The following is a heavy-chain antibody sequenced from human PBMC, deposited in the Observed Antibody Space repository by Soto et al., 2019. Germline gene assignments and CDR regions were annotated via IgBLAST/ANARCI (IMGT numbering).Heavy chain of an antibody. CDR1: GDSVSSDSAA. CDR2: TYYRSKWYN. V-gene: IGHV6-1*01. D-gene: IGHD6-13*01. Sequence: SQTLSLTCAISGDSVSSDSAAWNWIRQSPSRGLEWLGRTYYRSKWYNDYAVSVKRRITINPDTSKNQFSLQLNSVTPEDTAVYRCSRGGGSCSTYYYYGTGVLGQGHTVT. J-gene: IGHJ6*02. CDR3: SRGGGSCSTYYYYGTGV.